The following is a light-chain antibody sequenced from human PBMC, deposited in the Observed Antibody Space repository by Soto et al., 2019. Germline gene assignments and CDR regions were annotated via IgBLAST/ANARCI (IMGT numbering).Light chain of an antibody. J-gene: IGKJ1*01. V-gene: IGKV3-20*01. Sequence: EIVLTQSPATLSLSPGERATLSCRASQSVSNNYLAWYQQKPGQAPRLLIYGASDRATGIPDRFSGSGTGTDFTLTISRLEPEDFAVYYCQQYGSSGTFGQGTKVDIK. CDR3: QQYGSSGT. CDR2: GAS. CDR1: QSVSNNY.